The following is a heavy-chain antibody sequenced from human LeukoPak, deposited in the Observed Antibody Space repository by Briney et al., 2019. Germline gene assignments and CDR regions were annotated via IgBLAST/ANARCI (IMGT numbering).Heavy chain of an antibody. Sequence: GGSLRPSCAASGFSFSTYWMSWVRQAPEKGLEFVANIDQGGSVRNYMDSLKGRCTISRDNAKKSLYLEINSLRADDTAVYYCARDPESSSFDLWGRGALVTVSS. CDR1: GFSFSTYW. CDR2: IDQGGSVR. J-gene: IGHJ4*02. CDR3: ARDPESSSFDL. V-gene: IGHV3-7*01. D-gene: IGHD6-13*01.